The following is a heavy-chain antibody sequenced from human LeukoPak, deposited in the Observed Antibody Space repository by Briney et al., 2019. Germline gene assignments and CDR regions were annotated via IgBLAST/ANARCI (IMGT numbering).Heavy chain of an antibody. Sequence: GGSLRLSCAASGSTFSSYSMNWVRQAPGKGLEWVSSISSSSSYIYYADSVKGRFTISRDNAKNSLYLQMNSLRAEDTAVYYCARDSTTPDDYGDYLYDAFDIWGQGTMVTVSS. CDR1: GSTFSSYS. CDR3: ARDSTTPDDYGDYLYDAFDI. CDR2: ISSSSSYI. J-gene: IGHJ3*02. D-gene: IGHD4-17*01. V-gene: IGHV3-21*01.